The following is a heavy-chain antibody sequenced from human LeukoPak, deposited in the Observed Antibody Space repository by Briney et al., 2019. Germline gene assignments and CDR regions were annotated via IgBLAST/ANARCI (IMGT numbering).Heavy chain of an antibody. CDR3: ARAANTAMVYYFDY. V-gene: IGHV4-38-2*02. D-gene: IGHD5-18*01. CDR2: IYHSGST. CDR1: GYSISSGYY. J-gene: IGHJ4*02. Sequence: PSETLSLTCTVSGYSISSGYYWGWIRQPPGKGLEWIGSIYHSGSTYYNPSLKSRVTISVDTSKNQFSLKLSSVTAADTAVYYCARAANTAMVYYFDYWGQGTLVTVSS.